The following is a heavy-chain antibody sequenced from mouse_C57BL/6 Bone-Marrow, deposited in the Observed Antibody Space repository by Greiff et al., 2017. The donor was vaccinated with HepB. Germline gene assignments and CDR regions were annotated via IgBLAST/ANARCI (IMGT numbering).Heavy chain of an antibody. J-gene: IGHJ4*01. CDR1: GYTFTSYW. Sequence: QVQLQQSGAELVMPGASVKLSCKASGYTFTSYWMHWVKQRPGQGLEWIGEIDPSDSYTNYNQKFKGKSTLTVDKSSNTAYMPLSSLTSEDSAVYYCASPQLTGTDAMDYWGQGTSVTVSS. CDR3: ASPQLTGTDAMDY. D-gene: IGHD4-1*01. V-gene: IGHV1-69*01. CDR2: IDPSDSYT.